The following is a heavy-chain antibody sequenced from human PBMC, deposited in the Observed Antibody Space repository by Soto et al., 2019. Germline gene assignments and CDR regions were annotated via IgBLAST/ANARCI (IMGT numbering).Heavy chain of an antibody. V-gene: IGHV3-15*07. J-gene: IGHJ6*02. CDR2: IKSKTDGGTT. D-gene: IGHD6-19*01. CDR3: TTDAVAGHYYYYGMDV. CDR1: GFTFSNAW. Sequence: EVQLVESGGGLVKPGGSLRLSCAASGFTFSNAWMNWVRQAPGKGLEWVGRIKSKTDGGTTDYAAPVKGRFTISRDDSKNTLYLQMNSLKPEDTAVYYCTTDAVAGHYYYYGMDVWGQGTTVTVSS.